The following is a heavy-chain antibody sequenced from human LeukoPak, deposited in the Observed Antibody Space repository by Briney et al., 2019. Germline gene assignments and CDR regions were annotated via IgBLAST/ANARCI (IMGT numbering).Heavy chain of an antibody. V-gene: IGHV3-21*01. J-gene: IGHJ6*03. D-gene: IGHD6-19*01. CDR1: GFTFSSYS. CDR2: ISSSSSYI. Sequence: GGSLRLSCAASGFTFSSYSMNWVRQAPGKGLEWVSSISSSSSYIYYADSVKSRFTISRDNAKNSLYLQINSLRAEDTAVYYCARDRGIVVAGWYMDGWGKGTTVTVSS. CDR3: ARDRGIVVAGWYMDG.